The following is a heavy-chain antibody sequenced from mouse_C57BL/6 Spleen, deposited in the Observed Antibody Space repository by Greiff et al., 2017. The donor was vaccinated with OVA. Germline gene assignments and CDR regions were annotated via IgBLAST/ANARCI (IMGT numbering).Heavy chain of an antibody. CDR1: GYTFTSYT. CDR2: INPSSGYT. J-gene: IGHJ2*01. D-gene: IGHD4-1*01. Sequence: VNVVESGAELARPGASVKMSCKASGYTFTSYTMHWVKQRPGQGLEWIGYINPSSGYTKYNQKFKDKATLTADKSSSTAYMQLSSLTSEDSAVYYCARYWGPYYFDYWGQGTTLTVSS. CDR3: ARYWGPYYFDY. V-gene: IGHV1-4*01.